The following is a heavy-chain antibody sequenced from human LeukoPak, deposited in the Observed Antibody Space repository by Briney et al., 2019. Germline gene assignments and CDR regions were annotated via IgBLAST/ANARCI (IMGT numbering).Heavy chain of an antibody. Sequence: SQTLSLTCAISGDTVSSINAAWNWIRQSTSRGLEWLGRTYYRSKLYNDCADSVKSRITINPDTSKNQFSLQLNSVTPEDAAVYYCARKVAGRAFDIWGQGTMVAVSS. CDR1: GDTVSSINAA. CDR2: TYYRSKLYN. J-gene: IGHJ3*02. V-gene: IGHV6-1*01. CDR3: ARKVAGRAFDI. D-gene: IGHD1-14*01.